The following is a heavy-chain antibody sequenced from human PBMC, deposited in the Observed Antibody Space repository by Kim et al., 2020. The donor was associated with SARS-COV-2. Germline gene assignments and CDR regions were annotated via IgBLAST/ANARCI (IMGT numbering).Heavy chain of an antibody. J-gene: IGHJ4*02. CDR1: GYTFTSYY. CDR3: ARDVGYCSGGSCPHFDY. V-gene: IGHV1-46*01. Sequence: ASVKVSCKASGYTFTSYYMHWVRQAPGQGLEWMGIINPSGGSTSYAQKFQGRVTMTRDTSTSTVYMELSSLRSEDTAVYYCARDVGYCSGGSCPHFDYWGQGTLVTVSS. CDR2: INPSGGST. D-gene: IGHD2-15*01.